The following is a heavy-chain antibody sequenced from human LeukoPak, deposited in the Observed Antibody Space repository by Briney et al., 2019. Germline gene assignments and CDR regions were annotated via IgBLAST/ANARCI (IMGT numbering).Heavy chain of an antibody. Sequence: GGSLRLSCAASGFTFSSYAMSWVRQAPGKGLEWVSAISGGGGSTYYADSVKGRFTISRDNSKNTLYLQMNSLRAEDTAVYYCAKGYWHDSSEGWFDPWGQGTLVTVSS. J-gene: IGHJ5*02. CDR2: ISGGGGST. D-gene: IGHD3-22*01. V-gene: IGHV3-23*01. CDR3: AKGYWHDSSEGWFDP. CDR1: GFTFSSYA.